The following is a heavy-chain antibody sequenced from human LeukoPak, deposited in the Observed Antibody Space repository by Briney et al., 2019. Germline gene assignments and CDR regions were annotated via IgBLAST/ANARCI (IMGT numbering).Heavy chain of an antibody. J-gene: IGHJ5*02. V-gene: IGHV4-34*01. CDR1: GGSFSGYY. CDR3: ARGYDSSGYYYWFDP. CDR2: INHSGST. Sequence: PSETLSLTCAVYGGSFSGYYWSWIRQPPGKGLEWIGEINHSGSTNYNPSLKSRVTISVDTSKNQFSLKLSSVTAADTAVYYCARGYDSSGYYYWFDPWGQGTLVTVSS. D-gene: IGHD3-22*01.